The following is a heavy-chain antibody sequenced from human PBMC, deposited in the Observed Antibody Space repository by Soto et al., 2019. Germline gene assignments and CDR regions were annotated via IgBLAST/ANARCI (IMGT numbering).Heavy chain of an antibody. J-gene: IGHJ6*02. Sequence: EVQLVESGGGLVKPGGSLRLSCVASGFTFSGYSINWVRQAPGKGLEWVSYISGPSIYIYYADSVKGRFTISRDNAKGAVYLQRSSLRAEDTAVYYCARGFRNGFNVWGQGTTVSVSS. D-gene: IGHD2-8*01. V-gene: IGHV3-21*01. CDR3: ARGFRNGFNV. CDR2: ISGPSIYI. CDR1: GFTFSGYS.